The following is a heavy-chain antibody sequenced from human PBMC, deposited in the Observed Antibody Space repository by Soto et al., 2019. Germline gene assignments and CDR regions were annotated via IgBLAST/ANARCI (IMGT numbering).Heavy chain of an antibody. V-gene: IGHV1-18*01. CDR1: GYTFTSFG. D-gene: IGHD2-15*01. Sequence: QVQLVQSGSEVKKPGASVKVSCKASGYTFTSFGISWVRQAPGQGLEWMGWISAYNGNTNYAENIQGRVIMTTDTSTSTAYMELRSLLSGDKAVYYCARDNRGGTGAFDIGGQGTMVTVSS. CDR2: ISAYNGNT. J-gene: IGHJ3*02. CDR3: ARDNRGGTGAFDI.